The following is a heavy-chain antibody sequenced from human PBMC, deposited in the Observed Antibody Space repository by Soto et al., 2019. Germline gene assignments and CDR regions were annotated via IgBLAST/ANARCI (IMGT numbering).Heavy chain of an antibody. CDR1: GGSISSYY. J-gene: IGHJ4*02. D-gene: IGHD5-12*01. CDR3: ARGGSGGYSGYDYLDY. V-gene: IGHV4-59*01. CDR2: IYYSGST. Sequence: SETLSLTCTVSGGSISSYYWSWIRQPPGKGLEWIGYIYYSGSTNYNPSLKSRVTISVDTSKNQFSLKLSSVTAADTAVYYCARGGSGGYSGYDYLDYWGQGTLVTVSS.